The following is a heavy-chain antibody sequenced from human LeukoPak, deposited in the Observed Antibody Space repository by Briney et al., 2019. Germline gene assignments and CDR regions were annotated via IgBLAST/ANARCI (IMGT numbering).Heavy chain of an antibody. CDR1: GFSFSTYD. CDR3: ARAVGFNFDY. V-gene: IGHV3-13*01. J-gene: IGHJ4*02. Sequence: GGSLRLSCAASGFSFSTYDIHWVRHTTGKGLQWVSGIGVAGDTHYTGSVKGRFTISRENAKNSVYLQMNSLRAGDTAVYYCARAVGFNFDYWGQGTLVTVSS. D-gene: IGHD6-25*01. CDR2: IGVAGDT.